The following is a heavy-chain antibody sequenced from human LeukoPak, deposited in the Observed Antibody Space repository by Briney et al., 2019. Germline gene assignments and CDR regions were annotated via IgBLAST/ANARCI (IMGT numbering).Heavy chain of an antibody. CDR3: GAARKTYYYYGMDV. Sequence: SETLSLTCAVSGGSISSGGYSWGWVRQPPGRGLEWIGYIYHSGSTYYNPSLKSRVTISVDRSKNQFSLKPSSVTAADTAVYYCGAARKTYYYYGMDVWGKGTTVTVSS. J-gene: IGHJ6*04. CDR1: GGSISSGGYS. D-gene: IGHD6-25*01. V-gene: IGHV4-30-2*01. CDR2: IYHSGST.